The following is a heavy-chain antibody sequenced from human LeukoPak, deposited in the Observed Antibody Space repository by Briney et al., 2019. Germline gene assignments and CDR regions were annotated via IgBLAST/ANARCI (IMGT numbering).Heavy chain of an antibody. Sequence: ETLSLTCTVSGGSISSSSYYWGWVRQAPGKGLEWVSAISGSGGSTYYADSVKGRFTISRDNSKNTLYLQMNSLRAEDTAVYYCAKDRAAAGWEFDYWGQGTLVTVSS. D-gene: IGHD6-13*01. CDR2: ISGSGGST. CDR3: AKDRAAAGWEFDY. V-gene: IGHV3-23*01. CDR1: GGSISSSSYY. J-gene: IGHJ4*02.